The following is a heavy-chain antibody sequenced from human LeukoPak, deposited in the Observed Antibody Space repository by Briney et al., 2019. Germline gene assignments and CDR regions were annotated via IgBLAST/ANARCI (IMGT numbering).Heavy chain of an antibody. Sequence: GGSLRLSCAASGFTFSSYAMSWVRQAPGKGLEWVSAISGSGGSTYCADSVKGRFTISRDNSKNTLYLQMNSLRAEDTAVYYCASDFIVVVPAAMEVNAYWGQGTLVTVSS. CDR2: ISGSGGST. V-gene: IGHV3-23*01. J-gene: IGHJ4*02. CDR3: ASDFIVVVPAAMEVNAY. D-gene: IGHD2-2*01. CDR1: GFTFSSYA.